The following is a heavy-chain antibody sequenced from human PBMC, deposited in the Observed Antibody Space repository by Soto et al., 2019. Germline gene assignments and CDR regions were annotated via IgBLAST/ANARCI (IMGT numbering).Heavy chain of an antibody. V-gene: IGHV4-59*02. CDR2: ISNDGDT. Sequence: SETLSLTCTVSGASVSGDYWSWIRQPPGKGLECIGYISNDGDTNYSPSLKSRVTMSLDTSRNQFSLKLTSVTAADTAVYYCARTARRFDYWGQGTLVTVSS. CDR1: GASVSGDY. J-gene: IGHJ4*02. D-gene: IGHD6-6*01. CDR3: ARTARRFDY.